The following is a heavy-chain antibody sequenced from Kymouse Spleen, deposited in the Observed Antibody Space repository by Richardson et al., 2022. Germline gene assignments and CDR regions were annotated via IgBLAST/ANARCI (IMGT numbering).Heavy chain of an antibody. J-gene: IGHJ6*02. V-gene: IGHV3-13*01. CDR3: ARGYSSSPYYYYYGMDV. CDR1: GFTFSSYD. Sequence: EVQLVESGGGLVQPGGSLRLSCAASGFTFSSYDMHWVRQATGKGLEWVSAIGTAGDTYYPGSVKGRFTISRENAKNSLYLQMNSLRAGDTAVYYCARGYSSSPYYYYYGMDVWGQGTTVTVSS. CDR2: IGTAGDT. D-gene: IGHD6-13*01.